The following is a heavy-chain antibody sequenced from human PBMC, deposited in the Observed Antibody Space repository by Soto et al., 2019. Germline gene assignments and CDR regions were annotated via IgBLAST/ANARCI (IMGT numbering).Heavy chain of an antibody. CDR3: ARGGGDIVVVVAQRAFHI. CDR1: GGSISSGGYS. V-gene: IGHV4-30-2*01. J-gene: IGHJ3*02. CDR2: IYHSGST. D-gene: IGHD2-15*01. Sequence: LSLTCAVSGGSISSGGYSWSWIRQPPGKGLEWIGYIYHSGSTYYNPSLKSRVTISVDRSKNQFSLKLSSVTAADTAVYYCARGGGDIVVVVAQRAFHIWGQGTMVTVSS.